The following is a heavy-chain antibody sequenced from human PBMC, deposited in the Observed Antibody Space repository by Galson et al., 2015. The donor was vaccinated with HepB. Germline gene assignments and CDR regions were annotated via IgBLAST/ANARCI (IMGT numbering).Heavy chain of an antibody. D-gene: IGHD3-3*01. CDR2: ISSSSSYI. CDR1: GFTFSSYS. J-gene: IGHJ5*02. Sequence: SLRLSCAASGFTFSSYSMNWVRQAPGKGLEWVSSISSSSSYIYYADSVKGRFTISRDNAKNSLYLQMNSLRAEDTAVYYCARDFPTNFWRPWGWFDPWGQGTLVTVSS. CDR3: ARDFPTNFWRPWGWFDP. V-gene: IGHV3-21*01.